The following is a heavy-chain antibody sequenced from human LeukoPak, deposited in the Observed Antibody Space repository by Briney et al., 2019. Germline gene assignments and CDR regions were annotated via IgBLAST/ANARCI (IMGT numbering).Heavy chain of an antibody. CDR2: ISSSGSIR. Sequence: PGGSLRLSCAASGFTFSDHYMSWIRQAPGKGLEWISHISSSGSIRYYADSLKGRFTISRDNAKNSLYLQMNSLRAEDTAVYYCARDIGGSYTAIDYWGQGTLVTVSS. V-gene: IGHV3-11*04. D-gene: IGHD1-26*01. J-gene: IGHJ4*02. CDR1: GFTFSDHY. CDR3: ARDIGGSYTAIDY.